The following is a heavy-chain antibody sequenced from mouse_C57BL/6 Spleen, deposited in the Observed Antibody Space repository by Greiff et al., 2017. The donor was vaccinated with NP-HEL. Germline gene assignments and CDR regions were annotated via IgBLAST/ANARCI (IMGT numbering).Heavy chain of an antibody. CDR1: GYTFTDYY. CDR2: IYPGSGNT. V-gene: IGHV1-76*01. CDR3: ARETAQVFDY. Sequence: VKLLESGAELVRPGASVKLSCKASGYTFTDYYINWVKQRPGQGLEWIASIYPGSGNTYYNEKFKGKATLTAEKSSSTAYMQLSSLTSEDSAVYFCARETAQVFDYWGQGTTLTVSS. D-gene: IGHD3-2*02. J-gene: IGHJ2*01.